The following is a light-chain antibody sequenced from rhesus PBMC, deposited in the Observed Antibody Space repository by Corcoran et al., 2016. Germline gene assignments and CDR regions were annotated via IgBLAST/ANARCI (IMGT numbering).Light chain of an antibody. CDR3: QQYTSSPLT. CDR2: KAS. J-gene: IGKJ4*01. CDR1: QSISSW. Sequence: DIQMTQSPSSLSASVGDTVTITCRASQSISSWLAWYQQKPGKAPNLLINKASSLQSGVPSRFSGSGVGTDVILTSSSLQSEDFAAYFWQQYTSSPLTFGGGTKVELK. V-gene: IGKV1-22*01.